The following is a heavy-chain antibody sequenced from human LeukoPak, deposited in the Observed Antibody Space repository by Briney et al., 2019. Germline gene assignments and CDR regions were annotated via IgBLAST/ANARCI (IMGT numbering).Heavy chain of an antibody. D-gene: IGHD3-3*01. J-gene: IGHJ4*02. CDR2: ISWNSGSI. CDR3: ARIHPQSDFWSGPFDY. V-gene: IGHV3-9*01. Sequence: GGSLRLSCAASGFTFDDYGMHWVRQAPGKGLEWVSGISWNSGSIGYADSVKGRFTISRDNAKNSLYLQMNSLRAEDTALYYCARIHPQSDFWSGPFDYWGQGTLVTVSS. CDR1: GFTFDDYG.